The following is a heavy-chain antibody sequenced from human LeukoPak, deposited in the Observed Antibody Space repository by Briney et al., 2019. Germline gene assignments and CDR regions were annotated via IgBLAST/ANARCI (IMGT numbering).Heavy chain of an antibody. J-gene: IGHJ4*02. Sequence: GGSLRLSCAASGFTFSSYGMHWVRQAPGKGLEWVAVIWYDGSNKYYADPVKGRFTISRDNSKNTLYLQMNSLRAEDTAVYYCARDEEDGYFDYWGQGTLVTVSS. CDR3: ARDEEDGYFDY. CDR1: GFTFSSYG. D-gene: IGHD5-24*01. CDR2: IWYDGSNK. V-gene: IGHV3-33*01.